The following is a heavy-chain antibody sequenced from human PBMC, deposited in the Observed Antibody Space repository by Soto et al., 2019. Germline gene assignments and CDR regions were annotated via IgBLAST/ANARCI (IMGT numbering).Heavy chain of an antibody. CDR1: GGSFSGYY. V-gene: IGHV4-34*01. D-gene: IGHD2-15*01. CDR2: INHSGST. CDR3: ARGAAHYCSGGSCSSGYFDY. Sequence: SETLSLTCAVYGGSFSGYYWSWIRQPPGKGLEWIGEINHSGSTNYNPSPKSRVTISVDTSKNQFSLKLSSVTAADTAVYYCARGAAHYCSGGSCSSGYFDYWGQGTLVTVSS. J-gene: IGHJ4*02.